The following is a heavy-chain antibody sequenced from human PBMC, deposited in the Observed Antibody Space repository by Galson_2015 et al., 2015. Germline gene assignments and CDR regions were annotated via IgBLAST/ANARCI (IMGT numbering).Heavy chain of an antibody. Sequence: SLRLSCAASGFTFSSYAMSWVRQAPGKGLEWVSAISGSGGSTYYADSVKGRFTISRDNSKNTLYLQMNSLRAEDTAVYYCAKDRVIRTAFYYSGMDVCVPGNPVTV. J-gene: IGHJ6*02. CDR1: GFTFSSYA. CDR3: AKDRVIRTAFYYSGMDV. D-gene: IGHD1-1*01. CDR2: ISGSGGST. V-gene: IGHV3-23*01.